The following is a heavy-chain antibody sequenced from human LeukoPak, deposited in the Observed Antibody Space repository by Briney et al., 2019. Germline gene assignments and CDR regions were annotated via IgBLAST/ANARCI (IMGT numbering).Heavy chain of an antibody. CDR1: GGTFSSYA. CDR2: IIPIFGTA. D-gene: IGHD1-7*01. J-gene: IGHJ6*03. CDR3: ARSDSEYNWNYVDYYYYYMDV. Sequence: SVKVSCKASGGTFSSYAISWVRQSPGQGLEWMGGIIPIFGTANYAQKFQGRVTITADESTSTAYMELSSLRSEDTAVYYCARSDSEYNWNYVDYYYYYMDVWGKGTTVTVSS. V-gene: IGHV1-69*13.